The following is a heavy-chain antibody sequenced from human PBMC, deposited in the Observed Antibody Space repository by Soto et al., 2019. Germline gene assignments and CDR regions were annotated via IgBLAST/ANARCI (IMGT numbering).Heavy chain of an antibody. CDR2: INHIGRT. V-gene: IGHV4-34*01. CDR3: ARDSLGIAVLGTGRSKNNWFDP. Sequence: QVQLQQWGAGLLKPSETLSLICAVYGGSFSGYYWSWIRQPPGKGLEWIGEINHIGRTNYNPSLKSRVTISIDTSKNQFSLKLSSVTAADTAIYYCARDSLGIAVLGTGRSKNNWFDPWGQGTLVTVSS. D-gene: IGHD6-19*01. CDR1: GGSFSGYY. J-gene: IGHJ5*02.